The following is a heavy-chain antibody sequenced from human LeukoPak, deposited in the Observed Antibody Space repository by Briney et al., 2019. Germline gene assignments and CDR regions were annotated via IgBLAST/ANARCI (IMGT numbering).Heavy chain of an antibody. CDR3: TTVGQSGYYDSAGYYYFDY. D-gene: IGHD3-22*01. J-gene: IGHJ4*02. V-gene: IGHV3-15*01. CDR2: IKRKTDGGTA. CDR1: GFSFSNAW. Sequence: PGGSLRLSCAASGFSFSNAWMSWVRQAPGKGLEWVGRIKRKTDGGTADYAAPVKGRFPISRDDSQNTLYLQMNSLKTEDTAVYYCTTVGQSGYYDSAGYYYFDYWGQGTLVTVSS.